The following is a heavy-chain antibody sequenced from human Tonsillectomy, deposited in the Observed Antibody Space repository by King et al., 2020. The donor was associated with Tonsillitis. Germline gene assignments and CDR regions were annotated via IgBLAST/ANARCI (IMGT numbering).Heavy chain of an antibody. J-gene: IGHJ2*01. D-gene: IGHD6-13*01. V-gene: IGHV3-7*03. Sequence: VQLVQSGGHLVRPGGSLRLSCAASGFTFSSYWMSWVRQAPGKGLEWVANIKQDGSEKYYVDSVKGRFTISRENAKNSLYLQVNSLRAEDTAVYYCAREWRDSSWRRFWCFDLWGSGTLVTVSS. CDR3: AREWRDSSWRRFWCFDL. CDR1: GFTFSSYW. CDR2: IKQDGSEK.